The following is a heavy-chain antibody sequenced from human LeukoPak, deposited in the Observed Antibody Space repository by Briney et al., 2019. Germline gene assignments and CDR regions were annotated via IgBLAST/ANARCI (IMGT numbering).Heavy chain of an antibody. J-gene: IGHJ6*03. CDR1: GFTFSNYW. V-gene: IGHV3-7*01. CDR2: IKQDGSEK. D-gene: IGHD2-2*01. CDR3: VRESRRYQLPGLTDYYYMDV. Sequence: QPGGSLRLSCAASGFTFSNYWMNWVRQAPGKGLEWVANIKQDGSEKYYVDSVKGRFTISRDIAKNSLYLQMNSLRAEDTAVYYCVRESRRYQLPGLTDYYYMDVWGKGTTVTVSS.